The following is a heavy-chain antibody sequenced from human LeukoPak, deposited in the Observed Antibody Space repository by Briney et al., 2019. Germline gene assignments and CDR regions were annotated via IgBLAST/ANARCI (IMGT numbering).Heavy chain of an antibody. J-gene: IGHJ6*02. CDR2: ISAYNGNT. Sequence: ASVKVSCKASGYTFTSYGISWVRQAPGQGLEWMGWISAYNGNTNYAQKLQGRVTMTTDTSTSTAYMELRSLRSDDTAVYYCARQYLTGYYPYYYYYGMDVWGQGTTVTVSS. V-gene: IGHV1-18*01. D-gene: IGHD3-9*01. CDR1: GYTFTSYG. CDR3: ARQYLTGYYPYYYYYGMDV.